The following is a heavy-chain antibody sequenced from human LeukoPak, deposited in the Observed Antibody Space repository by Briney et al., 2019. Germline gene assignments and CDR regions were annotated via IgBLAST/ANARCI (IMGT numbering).Heavy chain of an antibody. V-gene: IGHV4-59*01. CDR3: ASLAGGDGYRFYYGMDV. Sequence: PSETLSLTCTVSGGSISSYYWSWIRQPPGKGLEWIGYIYYSGSINYNPSLKSRVTISVDTSKNQFSLKLSSVTAADTAVYYCASLAGGDGYRFYYGMDVWGQGTTVTVSS. J-gene: IGHJ6*02. CDR1: GGSISSYY. D-gene: IGHD5-24*01. CDR2: IYYSGSI.